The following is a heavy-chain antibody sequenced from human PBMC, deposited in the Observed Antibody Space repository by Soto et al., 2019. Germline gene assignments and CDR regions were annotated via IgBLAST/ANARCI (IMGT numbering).Heavy chain of an antibody. J-gene: IGHJ4*02. D-gene: IGHD4-17*01. CDR2: ISYDGGNK. CDR1: GFTFSSYA. CDR3: ARDCRIEDCGDYVG. V-gene: IGHV3-30-3*01. Sequence: QVQLVESGGGVVQPGRSLRLSCAASGFTFSSYAMHWVRQAPGQGLEWVAVISYDGGNKYYADSVKGRFTISRDNSKNTLYLQMNSLRAEDTAVYYCARDCRIEDCGDYVGWGQGTLVTVSS.